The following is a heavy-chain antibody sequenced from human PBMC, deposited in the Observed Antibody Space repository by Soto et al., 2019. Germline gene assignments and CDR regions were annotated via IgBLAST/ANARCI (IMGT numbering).Heavy chain of an antibody. J-gene: IGHJ4*02. CDR1: GFTFSSYA. D-gene: IGHD4-17*01. Sequence: PGGSLILSCAASGFTFSSYAMSWVRQAPGKGLEWVSAISGSGGSTYYADSVKGRFTISRDNSKNTLYLQMNSLRAEDTAVYYCAKAVPIITTVTTEPCFDYWGQGTLVTVSS. CDR3: AKAVPIITTVTTEPCFDY. V-gene: IGHV3-23*01. CDR2: ISGSGGST.